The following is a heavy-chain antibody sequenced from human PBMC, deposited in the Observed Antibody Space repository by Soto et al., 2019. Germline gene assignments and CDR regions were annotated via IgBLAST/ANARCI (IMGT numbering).Heavy chain of an antibody. Sequence: PSETLSLTCTVSGGSVSSGSYYWSWIRQPPGKGLESIGYIYYSGSTNYNPSLKSRVTISVDTSKNQFSLKLSSVTAADTAVYYCARSRPRYDSSGYYLWYFDYWGQGTLVTVSS. CDR3: ARSRPRYDSSGYYLWYFDY. CDR1: GGSVSSGSYY. D-gene: IGHD3-22*01. V-gene: IGHV4-61*01. CDR2: IYYSGST. J-gene: IGHJ4*02.